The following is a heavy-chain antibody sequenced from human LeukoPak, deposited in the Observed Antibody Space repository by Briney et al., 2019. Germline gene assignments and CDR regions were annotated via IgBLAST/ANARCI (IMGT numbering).Heavy chain of an antibody. CDR3: ARQGYSDYGMDV. CDR1: GYIFTNSW. V-gene: IGHV5-51*01. Sequence: GESLKISCKGSGYIFTNSWIAWVRQMHEKGLECMGIIYPGDSDTRYSPSFQGQVTISADKSISTAYLQWSSLKASDTAMYYCARQGYSDYGMDVWGQGTTVTVSS. J-gene: IGHJ6*02. D-gene: IGHD1-1*01. CDR2: IYPGDSDT.